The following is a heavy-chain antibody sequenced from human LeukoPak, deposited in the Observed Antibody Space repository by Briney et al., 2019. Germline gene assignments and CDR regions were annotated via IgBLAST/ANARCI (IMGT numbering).Heavy chain of an antibody. D-gene: IGHD3-9*01. CDR1: GVSISSYY. Sequence: SETLSLTCTVSGVSISSYYWSWIRQPPGKGLEWIGHIYYSGSTNYNPSLKSRVTISGDTSKNQFSLKMSSVTAADTAVYYCARLGILRYFDRFYYYHGMDVWGQGTTVTVPS. J-gene: IGHJ6*02. CDR2: IYYSGST. V-gene: IGHV4-59*08. CDR3: ARLGILRYFDRFYYYHGMDV.